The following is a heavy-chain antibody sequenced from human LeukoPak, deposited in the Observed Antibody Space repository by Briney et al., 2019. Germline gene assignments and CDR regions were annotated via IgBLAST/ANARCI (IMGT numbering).Heavy chain of an antibody. CDR2: ISPTVGIA. Sequence: SVKVSCKASGGTFSSYAISWVRQAPGQGLEWMGRISPTVGIAKYAQKFQGRVTITADKSTSTAYMELNSLRSEDTAVYHCATAVAVAAPFDYWGQGSLVTVSS. D-gene: IGHD6-19*01. CDR1: GGTFSSYA. V-gene: IGHV1-69*04. CDR3: ATAVAVAAPFDY. J-gene: IGHJ4*02.